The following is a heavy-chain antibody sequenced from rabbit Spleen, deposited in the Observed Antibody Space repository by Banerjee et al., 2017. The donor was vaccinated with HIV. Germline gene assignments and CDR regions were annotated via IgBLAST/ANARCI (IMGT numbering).Heavy chain of an antibody. CDR1: GFDFSSYYY. CDR2: IVTTSGST. D-gene: IGHD4-2*01. J-gene: IGHJ2*01. CDR3: ARGLDGSTNGYGFDP. Sequence: QEQLKETGGGLVQPGGSLTLSCKTSGFDFSSYYYMCWVRQAPGKGLELIACIVTTSGSTAYATWAKGRFTISRSTSLNTVTLQLNSLTAADTATYFCARGLDGSTNGYGFDPWGQGTLVTVS. V-gene: IGHV1S43*01.